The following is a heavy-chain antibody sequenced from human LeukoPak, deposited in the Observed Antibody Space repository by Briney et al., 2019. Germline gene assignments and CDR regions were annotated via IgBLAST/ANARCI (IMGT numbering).Heavy chain of an antibody. D-gene: IGHD2-21*01. CDR3: ARDIDGVNDY. Sequence: SETLSLTCAVYGGSFSGYYWSWIRQPPGKGLEWIGEINHSGSTNYNPSLKSRVTIPVDTSKNQFSLKLSSVTAADTAVYYCARDIDGVNDYWGQGTLVTVSS. J-gene: IGHJ4*02. CDR2: INHSGST. V-gene: IGHV4-34*01. CDR1: GGSFSGYY.